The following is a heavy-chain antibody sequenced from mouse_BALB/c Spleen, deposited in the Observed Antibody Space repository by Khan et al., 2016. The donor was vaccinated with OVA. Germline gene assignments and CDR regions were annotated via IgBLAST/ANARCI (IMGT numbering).Heavy chain of an antibody. Sequence: VQLKESGPDLVAPSQSLSITCTVSGFSLTSYAIHWVRQPPGKGLEWLVVIWSDGSTTYNSALKSRLSISKDNSKSQVFFKIISLQTDDTAVYYCARHQFPRSMDSWGQGTSVTVSS. V-gene: IGHV2-6-2*01. CDR1: GFSLTSYA. J-gene: IGHJ4*01. CDR3: ARHQFPRSMDS. CDR2: IWSDGST.